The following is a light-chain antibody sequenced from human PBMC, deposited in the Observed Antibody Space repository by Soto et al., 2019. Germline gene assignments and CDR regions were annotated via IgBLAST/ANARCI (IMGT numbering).Light chain of an antibody. CDR2: DVT. V-gene: IGLV2-11*01. CDR3: CSYAGNSWV. Sequence: QSALTQPRSVSGSPGQSVTISCIGTSSDVGGYNYVSWYQQHSGKPPKVMIFDVTKRPSGVPDRFSGSKSGNTASLTISGPQAEDEADYYCCSYAGNSWVFGIGTKVTVL. J-gene: IGLJ1*01. CDR1: SSDVGGYNY.